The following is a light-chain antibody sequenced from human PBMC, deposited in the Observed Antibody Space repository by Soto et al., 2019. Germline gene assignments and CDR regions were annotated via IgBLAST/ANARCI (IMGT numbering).Light chain of an antibody. J-gene: IGKJ1*01. CDR1: QSVSSSS. V-gene: IGKV3-20*01. Sequence: EILVTQSPGTLSFSTGERATLSGWASQSVSSSSVAWYRQRPGQAPRLLIYAVSSRAIDTPDRFSGSGSGTDFTLTISRLEPEDFAVYYCQHFGDSVWTFGQGTKVDI. CDR3: QHFGDSVWT. CDR2: AVS.